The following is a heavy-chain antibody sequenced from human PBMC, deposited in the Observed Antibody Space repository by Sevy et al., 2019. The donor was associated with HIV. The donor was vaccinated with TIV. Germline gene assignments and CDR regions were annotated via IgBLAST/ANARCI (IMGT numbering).Heavy chain of an antibody. Sequence: GGSLRLSCAASGFTFSSYAMHWVRQAPGKGLEWVAVISYDGSNKYYADPVKGRFTISRDNSKNTLYLQMNSLRAEDTAVYYCASIRGRGSGYYFDAFDIWGQGTMVTVSS. D-gene: IGHD3-22*01. V-gene: IGHV3-30-3*01. J-gene: IGHJ3*02. CDR1: GFTFSSYA. CDR3: ASIRGRGSGYYFDAFDI. CDR2: ISYDGSNK.